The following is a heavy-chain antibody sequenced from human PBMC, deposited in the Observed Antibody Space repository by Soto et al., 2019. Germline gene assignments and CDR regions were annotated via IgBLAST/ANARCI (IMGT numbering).Heavy chain of an antibody. D-gene: IGHD3-22*01. V-gene: IGHV1-69*12. Sequence: QVQLVQSGAEVKKPGSSVKVSCKASGGTFSNYAISWVRQAPGQGLEWMGDIIPIFGTTKNAQKFQGRVTMTADEPTGTAYMELSSLRSEDTPVYYRGRRGERDYNDASGYGWGQGTLVIVSS. CDR2: IIPIFGTT. J-gene: IGHJ1*01. CDR3: GRRGERDYNDASGYG. CDR1: GGTFSNYA.